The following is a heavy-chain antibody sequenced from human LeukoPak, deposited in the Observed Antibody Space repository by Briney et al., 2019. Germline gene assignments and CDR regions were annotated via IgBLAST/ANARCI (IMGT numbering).Heavy chain of an antibody. CDR1: GYTFTSYY. CDR3: AISAMVRGVMYYFDY. Sequence: ASVKVSCKASGYTFTSYYMHWVRQAPGQGLEWMGIINPSGGNTSYAQKFQGRVTMTRNTSTSTVYMEVSSLRAEDTAVYYCAISAMVRGVMYYFDYWGQGNLVTVSS. D-gene: IGHD3-10*01. J-gene: IGHJ4*02. CDR2: INPSGGNT. V-gene: IGHV1-46*01.